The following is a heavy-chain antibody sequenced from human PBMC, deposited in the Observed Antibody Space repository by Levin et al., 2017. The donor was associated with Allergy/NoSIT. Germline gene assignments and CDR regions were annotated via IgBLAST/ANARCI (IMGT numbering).Heavy chain of an antibody. CDR2: INNDGSST. J-gene: IGHJ4*02. V-gene: IGHV3-74*01. CDR1: GFTFSSYW. CDR3: ARGGGYVDIVATPYPKPDY. Sequence: HAGGSLRLSCAASGFTFSSYWMHWVRQAPGKGLVWVSRINNDGSSTTYADSVKGRFTISRDNAKNTLYLQMNSLRAEDTAVYYCARGGGYVDIVATPYPKPDYWGQGTLVTVSS. D-gene: IGHD5-12*01.